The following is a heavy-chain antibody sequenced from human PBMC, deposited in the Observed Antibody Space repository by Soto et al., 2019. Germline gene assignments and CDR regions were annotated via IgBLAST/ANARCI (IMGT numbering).Heavy chain of an antibody. Sequence: QTRSLTCAISVGSVSSDNAVWTWIRRSPSRGLEWLGRTYYRSKWYYDYAVSVKSRISINPDTSTNQFSLQLNSVTPEDTAVYYCASGEYPPYYCRMDVWGQGTTVTVSS. J-gene: IGHJ6*02. CDR1: VGSVSSDNAV. V-gene: IGHV6-1*01. D-gene: IGHD3-10*01. CDR3: ASGEYPPYYCRMDV. CDR2: TYYRSKWYY.